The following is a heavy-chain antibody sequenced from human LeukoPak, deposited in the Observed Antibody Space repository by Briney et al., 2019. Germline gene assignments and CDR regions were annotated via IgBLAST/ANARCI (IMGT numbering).Heavy chain of an antibody. CDR3: ARDRSTTAVDY. J-gene: IGHJ4*02. D-gene: IGHD4-17*01. CDR1: GFTFSSSG. Sequence: GGSLRLSCAASGFTFSSSGVHWVRQAPGKGLEWVAVISYDGSNKYYADSVKGRFTISRDNSKNTLYLQINGLRAEDTAVYYCARDRSTTAVDYWGQGTLVTVSS. V-gene: IGHV3-30*03. CDR2: ISYDGSNK.